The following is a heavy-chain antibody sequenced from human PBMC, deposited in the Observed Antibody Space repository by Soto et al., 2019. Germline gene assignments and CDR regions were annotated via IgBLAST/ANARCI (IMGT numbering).Heavy chain of an antibody. CDR1: GFTFSDHY. V-gene: IGHV3-72*01. CDR3: ARGGVRGGPPPDFDY. CDR2: SRNRASSYTT. D-gene: IGHD2-2*01. Sequence: EVQLVESGGGLVQPGGSLRLSCAASGFTFSDHYVDWVRQAPGKGLEWVGRSRNRASSYTTEYAASVKGRFTISRDDSKSLLYLQMNSLKTEDTAVYFCARGGVRGGPPPDFDYWGQGTLVTVSS. J-gene: IGHJ4*02.